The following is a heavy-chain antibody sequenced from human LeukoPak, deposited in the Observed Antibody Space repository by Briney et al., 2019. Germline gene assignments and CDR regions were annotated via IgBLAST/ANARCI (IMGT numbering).Heavy chain of an antibody. CDR1: GYTFTSYY. D-gene: IGHD3-22*01. J-gene: IGHJ5*02. V-gene: IGHV1-46*03. CDR2: INPSGGST. Sequence: ASVKVSCKASGYTFTSYYMHWVRQAPGQGLEWMGIINPSGGSTSYAQKFQGRVTMTRDTSTSTVYKELSSLRSEDTAVYYCARGPITMIVVNWFDPWGQGTLVTVSS. CDR3: ARGPITMIVVNWFDP.